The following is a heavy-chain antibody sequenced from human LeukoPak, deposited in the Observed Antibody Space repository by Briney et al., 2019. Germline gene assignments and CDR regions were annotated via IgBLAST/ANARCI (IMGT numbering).Heavy chain of an antibody. Sequence: SETLSLTCTVSGGSISSYYWSWIRQPPGKGLEWIGYIYYSGSTNYNPSLKSRVTISVEPSKNPFSLKLSSVTAADTAVYYCARGYPRYYMDVWGKGTTVTVSS. V-gene: IGHV4-59*01. CDR1: GGSISSYY. CDR3: ARGYPRYYMDV. D-gene: IGHD1-1*01. J-gene: IGHJ6*03. CDR2: IYYSGST.